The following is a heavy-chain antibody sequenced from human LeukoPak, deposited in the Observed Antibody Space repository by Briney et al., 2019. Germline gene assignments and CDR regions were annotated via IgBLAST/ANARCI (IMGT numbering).Heavy chain of an antibody. Sequence: SVKVSCKASGGTFSSYAISWVRQAPGQGLEWMGGVIPIFGTANYAQKFQGRVTITADESTSKAYMELSSLRSEDTAVHYCAREESGYSYGGPFDYWGQGTLVTVSS. CDR2: VIPIFGTA. J-gene: IGHJ4*02. V-gene: IGHV1-69*01. CDR3: AREESGYSYGGPFDY. D-gene: IGHD5-18*01. CDR1: GGTFSSYA.